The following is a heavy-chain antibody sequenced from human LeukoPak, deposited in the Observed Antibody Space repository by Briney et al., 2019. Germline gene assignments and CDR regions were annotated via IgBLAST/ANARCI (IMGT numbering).Heavy chain of an antibody. J-gene: IGHJ4*02. CDR2: IYTTGST. D-gene: IGHD6-19*01. CDR1: GDSMSNYY. V-gene: IGHV4-4*07. Sequence: SETLSLTCTVSGDSMSNYYWSWIRQPAGKGLEWIGRIYTTGSTNYNPSLKSRVTISVDTSKNQFSLKLTSVTAADTAVYYCARDSALAQAVMFDHWGQGTLVTVSS. CDR3: ARDSALAQAVMFDH.